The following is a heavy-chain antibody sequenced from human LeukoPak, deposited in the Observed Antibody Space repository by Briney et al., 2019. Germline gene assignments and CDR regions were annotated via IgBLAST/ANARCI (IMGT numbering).Heavy chain of an antibody. CDR1: GFTFSSSA. Sequence: GGSLRLSCAASGFTFSSSAMSWVRQVPGKGLEWVSGISASGGSTSYADSVRGRFTISRDNSKNTLYVQMNSLRDEDTAVYYCAKVRGYHIGPFDYWGQGTLVTVSS. J-gene: IGHJ4*02. CDR3: AKVRGYHIGPFDY. D-gene: IGHD3-22*01. CDR2: ISASGGST. V-gene: IGHV3-23*01.